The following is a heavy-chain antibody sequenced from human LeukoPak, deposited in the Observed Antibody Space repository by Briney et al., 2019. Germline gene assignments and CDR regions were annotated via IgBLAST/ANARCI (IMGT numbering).Heavy chain of an antibody. V-gene: IGHV4-61*01. D-gene: IGHD3-22*01. J-gene: IGHJ4*02. CDR1: GGSVSSIIYY. CDR3: ARKDSSGYMGY. CDR2: IYYSGST. Sequence: SETLSLTGIVSGGSVSSIIYYWNWIRQPPGKGLEWIGYIYYSGSTNYNPSLKSRVTISVDTSKNQFSLKLTSLTAADTAVYYCARKDSSGYMGYWGQGTLVTVSS.